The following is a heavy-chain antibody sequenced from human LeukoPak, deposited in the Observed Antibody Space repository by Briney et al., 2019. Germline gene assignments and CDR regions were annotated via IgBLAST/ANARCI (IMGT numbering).Heavy chain of an antibody. J-gene: IGHJ3*02. V-gene: IGHV3-33*08. CDR1: GFTFSSYG. CDR3: ARAIVVVPAATIDAFDI. Sequence: GGSLRLSCAASGFTFSSYGMHWVRQAPGKGLEWVAVIWYDGSNKYYADSVKGRFTISRDNSKNTLYLQMNSLRAEDTAVYYCARAIVVVPAATIDAFDIWGQGATVTVSS. CDR2: IWYDGSNK. D-gene: IGHD2-2*01.